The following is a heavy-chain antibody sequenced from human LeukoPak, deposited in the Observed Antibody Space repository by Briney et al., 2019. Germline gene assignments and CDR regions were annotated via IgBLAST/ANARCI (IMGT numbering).Heavy chain of an antibody. CDR2: IYPGDSDT. D-gene: IGHD6-13*01. V-gene: IGHV5-51*01. CDR3: ALPTKYSSSWCYFDY. Sequence: GESLKISCKGSGFSFTSYWIGWVRQMPGKGLEWMGIIYPGDSDTRYSPSFQGQVTISADKSISTAYLQWSSLKASDTAMYYCALPTKYSSSWCYFDYWGQGTLVTVSS. J-gene: IGHJ4*02. CDR1: GFSFTSYW.